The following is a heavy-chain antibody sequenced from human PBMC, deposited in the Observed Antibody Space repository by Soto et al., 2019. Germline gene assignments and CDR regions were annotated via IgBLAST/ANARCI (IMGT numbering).Heavy chain of an antibody. CDR2: ISAYNGNT. D-gene: IGHD1-26*01. CDR1: GYTFTSYG. CDR3: VRDYPGGSYYDY. Sequence: GSSVKVSCKASGYTFTSYGISWVRQAPGQGLEWMGWISAYNGNTNYAQKLQGRVTMTTDTSTSTAYMELRSLRSDDTAVYYCVRDYPGGSYYDYWGQGTLVTVSS. V-gene: IGHV1-18*01. J-gene: IGHJ4*02.